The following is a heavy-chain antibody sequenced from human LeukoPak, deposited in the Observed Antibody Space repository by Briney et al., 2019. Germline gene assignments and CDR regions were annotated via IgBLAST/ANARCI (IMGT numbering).Heavy chain of an antibody. J-gene: IGHJ3*02. CDR3: ARTLITIFGVVMGHDAFDI. CDR2: IYTSGST. V-gene: IGHV4-4*07. D-gene: IGHD3-3*01. CDR1: GGSISSYY. Sequence: PSETLSLTCTVSGGSISSYYWSWIRQPAGKGLEWIGRIYTSGSTNYNPSLKSRVTISVDTSKNQFSLKLSSVTAADTAVYYCARTLITIFGVVMGHDAFDIWGQGTMVTVSS.